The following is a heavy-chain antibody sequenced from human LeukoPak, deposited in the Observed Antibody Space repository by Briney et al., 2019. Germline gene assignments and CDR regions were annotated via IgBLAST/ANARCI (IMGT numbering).Heavy chain of an antibody. V-gene: IGHV3-23*01. J-gene: IGHJ5*02. CDR1: GFTFSSYW. D-gene: IGHD6-6*01. CDR2: ISGSGGST. Sequence: GGSLRLSCAASGFTFSSYWMHWVRQAPGKGLEWVSAISGSGGSTYYADSVKGRFTISRDNSKNTLYLQMNSLRAEDTAVYYCARPGVDEYSSSMYNWFDPWGQGTLVTVSS. CDR3: ARPGVDEYSSSMYNWFDP.